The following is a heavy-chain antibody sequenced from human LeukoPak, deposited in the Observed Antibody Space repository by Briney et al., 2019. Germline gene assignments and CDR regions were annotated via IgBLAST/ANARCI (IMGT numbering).Heavy chain of an antibody. CDR2: IWYDGSKE. D-gene: IGHD5-12*01. J-gene: IGHJ4*02. CDR1: GFSFSSYG. Sequence: PGGSLRLSCAASGFSFSSYGMHWVRQAPGKGLEGVAVIWYDGSKEHYVDSVKGRCTISRDNAKNTVFLQMNSLRVEDSAVYYCAKDDSGTFDYWGQGIPVIVSS. V-gene: IGHV3-33*03. CDR3: AKDDSGTFDY.